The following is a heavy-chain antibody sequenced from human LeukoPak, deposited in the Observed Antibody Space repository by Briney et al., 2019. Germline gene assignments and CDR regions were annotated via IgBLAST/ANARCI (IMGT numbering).Heavy chain of an antibody. CDR1: GGSFSSYY. D-gene: IGHD6-19*01. V-gene: IGHV4-34*01. J-gene: IGHJ6*04. Sequence: SETLSLTCAVYGGSFSSYYWSWIRQAPGKGLEWIGGINHSGSTNYTPSLNSRVTISVDTSKNQFSLKLSSVTAADTAVYYCARGWIFAVAAFYYYYGMDVWGKGTTVTVSS. CDR3: ARGWIFAVAAFYYYYGMDV. CDR2: INHSGST.